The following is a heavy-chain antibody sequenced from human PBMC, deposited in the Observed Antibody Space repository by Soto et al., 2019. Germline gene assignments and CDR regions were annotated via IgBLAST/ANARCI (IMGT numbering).Heavy chain of an antibody. J-gene: IGHJ4*02. CDR3: AKKVNSGPGSQYFDY. V-gene: IGHV3-23*01. D-gene: IGHD3-10*01. Sequence: GGSLRLSCAASGFTFSSYSMSWVRQAPGKGLEWVSGFRSSGDGGTTYYADSVKGRFTISRDNSKNTLFLQMNSLRAEDTAIYYCAKKVNSGPGSQYFDYWGQGTMVTVSS. CDR2: FRSSGDGGTT. CDR1: GFTFSSYS.